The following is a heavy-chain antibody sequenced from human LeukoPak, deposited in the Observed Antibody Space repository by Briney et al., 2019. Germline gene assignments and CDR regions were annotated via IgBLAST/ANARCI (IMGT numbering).Heavy chain of an antibody. CDR3: ASQLGDASDI. V-gene: IGHV3-30*02. D-gene: IGHD6-13*01. CDR2: IRYDGSNK. J-gene: IGHJ3*02. CDR1: GFTFSSYG. Sequence: GGSLRLSCAASGFTFSSYGMHWVRQAPGKGLEWVAFIRYDGSNKYYADSVKGRFTISRDNAKNSLYLQMNNLRAEDTAVYYCASQLGDASDIWGQGTMVTVSS.